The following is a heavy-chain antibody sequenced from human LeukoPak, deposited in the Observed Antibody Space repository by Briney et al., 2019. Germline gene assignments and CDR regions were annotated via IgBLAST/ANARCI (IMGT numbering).Heavy chain of an antibody. Sequence: GGSLRLSCAASGFTFSSYGMRWVRQAPGKGLEWVAVISYDGSNKYYADSVKGRFTISRDNSKNTLYLQMNGLRAEDTAVYYCAREVGATPYDAFDIWGQGTMVTVSS. CDR2: ISYDGSNK. CDR3: AREVGATPYDAFDI. V-gene: IGHV3-30*19. J-gene: IGHJ3*02. CDR1: GFTFSSYG. D-gene: IGHD1-26*01.